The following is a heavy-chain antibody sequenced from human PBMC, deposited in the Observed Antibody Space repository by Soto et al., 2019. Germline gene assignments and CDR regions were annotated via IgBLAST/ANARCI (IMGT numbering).Heavy chain of an antibody. CDR1: GDSISSVDYF. V-gene: IGHV4-30-4*01. D-gene: IGHD2-15*01. J-gene: IGHJ5*01. CDR3: ARGRYCLTGRCFPNWFDS. CDR2: IYKSAAT. Sequence: SETLSLTCSVSGDSISSVDYFWAWIRQPPGQALEYIGYIYKSAATYYNPSFESRVAISLDTSKSQFSLNVTSVTAADTAVYFCARGRYCLTGRCFPNWFDSWGQGTPVTVSS.